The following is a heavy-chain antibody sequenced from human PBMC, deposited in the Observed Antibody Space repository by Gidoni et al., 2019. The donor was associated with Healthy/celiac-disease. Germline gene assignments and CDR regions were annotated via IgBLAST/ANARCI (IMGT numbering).Heavy chain of an antibody. CDR1: GLTVSSNY. Sequence: EVQLVETGGGLIPPGGSLRLSCADSGLTVSSNYMSWVRQAPGKGLEWVSVIYSGGSTYYADSVKGRFTISRDNSKSTLYLQMNSLRAEDTAVYYCARSIAAAGTTSAFDIWGQGTMVTVSS. CDR3: ARSIAAAGTTSAFDI. V-gene: IGHV3-53*02. D-gene: IGHD6-13*01. CDR2: IYSGGST. J-gene: IGHJ3*02.